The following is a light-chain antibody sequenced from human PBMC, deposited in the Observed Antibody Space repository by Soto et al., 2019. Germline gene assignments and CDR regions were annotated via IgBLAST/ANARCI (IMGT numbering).Light chain of an antibody. Sequence: EIVMTQSPGTLSVSPGERATLSCRAIQSVSSNLAWYQQKPGQAPRLLIYGASTRATGIPARFSGSGSGTDFTLTISSLEPEDFAVYYCQQRSNWPPTWTFGQGTKVDIK. V-gene: IGKV3-15*01. CDR1: QSVSSN. J-gene: IGKJ1*01. CDR3: QQRSNWPPTWT. CDR2: GAS.